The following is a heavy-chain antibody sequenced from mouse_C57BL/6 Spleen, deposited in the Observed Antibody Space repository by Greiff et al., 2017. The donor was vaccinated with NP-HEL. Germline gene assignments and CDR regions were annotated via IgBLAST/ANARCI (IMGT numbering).Heavy chain of an antibody. CDR2: IYPGSGNT. J-gene: IGHJ1*03. CDR3: ATDGSPYWYFDV. D-gene: IGHD2-3*01. V-gene: IGHV1-76*01. CDR1: GYTFTDYY. Sequence: QVHVKQSGAELVRPGASVKLSCKASGYTFTDYYINWVKQRPGQGLEWIARIYPGSGNTYYNEKFKGKATLTAEKSSSTAYMQLSSLTSEDSAVYFCATDGSPYWYFDVWGTGTTVTVSS.